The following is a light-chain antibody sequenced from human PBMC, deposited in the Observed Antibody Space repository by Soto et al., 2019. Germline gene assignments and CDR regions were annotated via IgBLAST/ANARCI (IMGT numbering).Light chain of an antibody. Sequence: QSALTQPPSASGSPGQSVTISCTGTSSDVGGYNYVSWYQQHPGKAPKLMIYEVSKRPSGVPDRFSGSKSGNTASLTVSGLQAEDEADYYCSSYADSSNVVFGGGTKLTVL. V-gene: IGLV2-8*01. J-gene: IGLJ2*01. CDR1: SSDVGGYNY. CDR3: SSYADSSNVV. CDR2: EVS.